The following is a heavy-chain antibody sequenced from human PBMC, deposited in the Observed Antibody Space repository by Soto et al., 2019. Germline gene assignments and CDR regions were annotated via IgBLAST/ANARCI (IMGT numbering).Heavy chain of an antibody. V-gene: IGHV1-69*01. CDR2: IIPIFGTA. D-gene: IGHD4-4*01. Sequence: QVQLVQSGAEVKKPGSSVKVSCKASGGTFSSYAISWVRQAPGQGLEWMGGIIPIFGTANYAQKFHGRVTITADESTSTAYMELSSLRSEDTAVYYCARDLKQYLYYYYYGMDVWGQGTTVTVSS. CDR1: GGTFSSYA. CDR3: ARDLKQYLYYYYYGMDV. J-gene: IGHJ6*02.